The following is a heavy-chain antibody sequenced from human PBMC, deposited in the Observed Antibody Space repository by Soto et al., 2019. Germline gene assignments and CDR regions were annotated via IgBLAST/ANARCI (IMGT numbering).Heavy chain of an antibody. Sequence: QVQLVQSGAEVKKPGSSVKVSCKASGGTFSSYSINWVRQAPGQGLEWMGEIIPIFVTANYAQKFQGRVKITAAESQRTASMEPISPRTEDNAVYYCEGEGRRPLGGIDYWGQGTLVTVSS. V-gene: IGHV1-69*01. CDR1: GGTFSSYS. D-gene: IGHD3-10*01. CDR2: IIPIFVTA. CDR3: EGEGRRPLGGIDY. J-gene: IGHJ4*02.